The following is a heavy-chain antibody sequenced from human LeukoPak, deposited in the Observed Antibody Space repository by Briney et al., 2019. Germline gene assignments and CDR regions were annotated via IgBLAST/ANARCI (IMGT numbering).Heavy chain of an antibody. CDR1: GFSFTNYA. CDR2: MKGGGET. J-gene: IGHJ4*02. CDR3: ARASWISTADAVS. D-gene: IGHD2-2*03. V-gene: IGHV3-23*01. Sequence: GGSLRLSCVASGFSFTNYAMSWVRQAPARGPEWLSSMKGGGETFYADSVKGRCTLSRDISRNTVYLQLNNLRVEDTAIYYCARASWISTADAVSWGQGTQVTVSS.